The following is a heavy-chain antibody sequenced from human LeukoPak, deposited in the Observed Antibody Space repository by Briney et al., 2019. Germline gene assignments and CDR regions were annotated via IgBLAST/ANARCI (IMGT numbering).Heavy chain of an antibody. D-gene: IGHD3-10*01. CDR1: GYTFTSYG. V-gene: IGHV1-18*01. Sequence: GASVKVSCKASGYTFTSYGISWVRQAPGQGLEWMGWISAYNGNTNYAQKLQGRVTMTTDTSTSTAYMELRSLRSDDTAVYYCARVIRVMVRGYDAFDIWGQGTMVTVSS. CDR3: ARVIRVMVRGYDAFDI. CDR2: ISAYNGNT. J-gene: IGHJ3*02.